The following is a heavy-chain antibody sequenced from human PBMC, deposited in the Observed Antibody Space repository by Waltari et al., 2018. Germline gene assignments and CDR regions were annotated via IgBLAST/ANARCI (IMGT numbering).Heavy chain of an antibody. V-gene: IGHV3-23*01. D-gene: IGHD6-19*01. CDR2: ISGSGGST. CDR1: GFTFSSYA. CDR3: AKVKGSSGWYELPVDY. Sequence: EVQLLESGGGLVQPGGSLRLSCAASGFTFSSYAMSWVRQAPGKGLEWVSAISGSGGSTYYADSVKGRFTISRDNSKNTLYLQMNSLRAEDTAVYYCAKVKGSSGWYELPVDYWGQGTLVTVSS. J-gene: IGHJ4*02.